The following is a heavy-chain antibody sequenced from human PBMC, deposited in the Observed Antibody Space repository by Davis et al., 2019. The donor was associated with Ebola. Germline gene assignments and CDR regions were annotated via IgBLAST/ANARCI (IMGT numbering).Heavy chain of an antibody. V-gene: IGHV4-30-4*08. CDR2: IYHSGNA. J-gene: IGHJ5*02. D-gene: IGHD2-2*01. Sequence: PSETLSLTCTVSGGSISSGDYYWTWIRQPPGKGLEWIGYIYHSGNAWYNPSLKSRVTISLDKSKNQFSLKVNSVTAADTAVYYCARDAEGYCSSTSCYSWFDPWGQGTLVTVSS. CDR3: ARDAEGYCSSTSCYSWFDP. CDR1: GGSISSGDYY.